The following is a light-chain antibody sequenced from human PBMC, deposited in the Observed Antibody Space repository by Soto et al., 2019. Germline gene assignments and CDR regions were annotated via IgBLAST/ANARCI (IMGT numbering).Light chain of an antibody. J-gene: IGLJ1*01. Sequence: ALTQPASVSGSPGQSITISCTGTSSDVGGYNYVSWYQQHPGKAPKLMIYDVSNRPSGVSNRFSGSKSGNTASLTISGLQAEDEADYYCSSYTSSSTPYVFGTGTKVTV. CDR2: DVS. V-gene: IGLV2-14*01. CDR3: SSYTSSSTPYV. CDR1: SSDVGGYNY.